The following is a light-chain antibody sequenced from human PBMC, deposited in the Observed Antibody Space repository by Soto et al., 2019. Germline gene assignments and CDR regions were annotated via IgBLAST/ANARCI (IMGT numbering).Light chain of an antibody. V-gene: IGLV2-14*01. J-gene: IGLJ1*01. CDR1: SSDVGGYNY. CDR2: DVS. CDR3: CSYTSSSTFV. Sequence: ALNQPASVSGSPGQSITISCTGTSSDVGGYNYVSWYQQHPGKAPKLMIYDVSNRPSGVSNRFSGSESGNTASLTISGLQAEDEADYYCCSYTSSSTFVFGSGTKVTVL.